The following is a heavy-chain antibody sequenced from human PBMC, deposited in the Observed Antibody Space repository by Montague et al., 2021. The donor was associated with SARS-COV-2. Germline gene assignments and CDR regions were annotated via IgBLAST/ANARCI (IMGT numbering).Heavy chain of an antibody. D-gene: IGHD3-22*01. Sequence: SETLSLTCTVSGGSISSSSYYWGWIRQPPGKGLEWIGTIYYSGSTYYNPSLKSRVTISVDTSKNQFSLKLSSVIAADTAVYYCARGWFSPMLVVVIRGPFDYWGQGALVTVSP. V-gene: IGHV4-39*07. CDR1: GGSISSSSYY. CDR2: IYYSGST. CDR3: ARGWFSPMLVVVIRGPFDY. J-gene: IGHJ4*02.